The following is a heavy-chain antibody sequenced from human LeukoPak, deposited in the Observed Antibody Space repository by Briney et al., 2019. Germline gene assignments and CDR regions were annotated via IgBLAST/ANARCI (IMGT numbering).Heavy chain of an antibody. D-gene: IGHD3-22*01. V-gene: IGHV4-34*01. CDR3: ANLYYYDSSTYSSADY. J-gene: IGHJ4*02. CDR1: GGSFSGYY. Sequence: SETLSLTCAVYGGSFSGYYWSWICQPPGKGLEWIGEINHSGSTNYNPSLKSRVTISVDTSKNQFSLKLSSVTAADTAVYYCANLYYYDSSTYSSADYWGQGTLVTVSS. CDR2: INHSGST.